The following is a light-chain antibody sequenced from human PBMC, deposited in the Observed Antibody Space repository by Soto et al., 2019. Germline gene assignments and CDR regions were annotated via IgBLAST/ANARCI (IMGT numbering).Light chain of an antibody. CDR2: GAS. J-gene: IGKJ1*01. V-gene: IGKV3-15*01. CDR3: QQYNNWPWT. Sequence: DIVMTQSPATLSVSPGGRATLSCRASQSISDTLAWYQQKPGQAPRLLIHGASTRATGFPARFSGSGSGTDVTLTISSLQSEEFAGYYCQQYNNWPWTFGQGTKVDI. CDR1: QSISDT.